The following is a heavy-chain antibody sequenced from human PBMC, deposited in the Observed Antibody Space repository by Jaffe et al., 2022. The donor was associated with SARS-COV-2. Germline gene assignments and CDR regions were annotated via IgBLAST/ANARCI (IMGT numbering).Heavy chain of an antibody. CDR2: IKQDGSEK. D-gene: IGHD1-7*01. J-gene: IGHJ6*02. V-gene: IGHV3-7*03. CDR3: ARRLITGTTRSMDV. Sequence: EVQLVESGGGLVQPGGSLRLSCAASGFTFSRHWMTWVRQAPGKGLEWVANIKQDGSEKYYVDSVKGRFTISRDNAKNSLFLQMNSLRAEDTAMYYCARRLITGTTRSMDVWGQGTTVTVSS. CDR1: GFTFSRHW.